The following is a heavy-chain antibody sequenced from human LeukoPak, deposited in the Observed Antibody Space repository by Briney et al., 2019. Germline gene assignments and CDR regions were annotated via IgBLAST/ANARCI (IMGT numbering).Heavy chain of an antibody. CDR1: GDSISSGNY. CDR2: IYTSGST. CDR3: ARSIMVRGVIPGLWFDP. D-gene: IGHD3-10*01. V-gene: IGHV4-61*02. J-gene: IGHJ5*02. Sequence: PSETLSLTCTVSGDSISSGNYWSWIRQPAGKGLEWIGRIYTSGSTNYNPSLKSRVTISVDTSKNQFSLKLSSVTAADTAVYYCARSIMVRGVIPGLWFDPWGQGTLVTVSS.